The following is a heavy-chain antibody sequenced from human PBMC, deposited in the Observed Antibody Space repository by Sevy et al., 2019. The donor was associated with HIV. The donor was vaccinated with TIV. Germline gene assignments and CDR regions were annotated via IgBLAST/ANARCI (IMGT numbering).Heavy chain of an antibody. CDR2: IYYNGHI. D-gene: IGHD1-26*01. V-gene: IGHV4-59*08. CDR3: AGENAWGRGYS. CDR1: GGSITSLY. Sequence: SETLSLTCTVSGGSITSLYWNWIRQPPGKGLEWIANIYYNGHINYNPSLKSRVTLSPDTSKNQFSLRLRSVTAADTAMYYCAGENAWGRGYSWGQGTLVTVSS. J-gene: IGHJ4*02.